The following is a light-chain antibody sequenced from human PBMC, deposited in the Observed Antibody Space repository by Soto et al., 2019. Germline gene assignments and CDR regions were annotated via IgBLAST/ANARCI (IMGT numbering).Light chain of an antibody. CDR1: QSVSSN. CDR3: QQYNNWLKT. Sequence: EIVMTQSPATLSVSPGERATPSCRASQSVSSNLAWYQQKPGQAPRLLIYGASTRATGIPARFSGSGSGTEFTLTISSLQSEDFAVYYCQQYNNWLKTFGQGTKVDIK. V-gene: IGKV3-15*01. CDR2: GAS. J-gene: IGKJ1*01.